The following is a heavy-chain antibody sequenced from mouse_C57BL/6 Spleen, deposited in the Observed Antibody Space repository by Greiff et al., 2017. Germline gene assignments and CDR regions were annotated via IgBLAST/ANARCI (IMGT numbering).Heavy chain of an antibody. CDR3: TRSGYPYYAMDY. CDR2: IDPETGGT. V-gene: IGHV1-15*01. J-gene: IGHJ4*01. CDR1: GYTFTDYE. Sequence: QVQLQQSGAELVRPGASVTLSCKASGYTFTDYEMHWVKQTPVHGLEWIGAIDPETGGTAYNQKFKGKAILTADKSSSTAYMELRSLTSEDSAVYYCTRSGYPYYAMDYWGQGTSVTVSS. D-gene: IGHD2-2*01.